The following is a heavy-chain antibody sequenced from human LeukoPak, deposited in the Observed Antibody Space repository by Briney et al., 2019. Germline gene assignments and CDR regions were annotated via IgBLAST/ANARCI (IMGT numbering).Heavy chain of an antibody. V-gene: IGHV4-39*07. D-gene: IGHD3-3*01. CDR2: IYYSGST. CDR1: GGSISSSSYY. Sequence: SETLSLTCTVSGGSISSSSYYWGWIRQPPGKGLEWIGSIYYSGSTYYNPSLKSRVTISVDTSKNQFSLKLSSVTAADTAVYYCASLYYDFWSGYYTNYYYMDVWGKGTTVTVSS. CDR3: ASLYYDFWSGYYTNYYYMDV. J-gene: IGHJ6*03.